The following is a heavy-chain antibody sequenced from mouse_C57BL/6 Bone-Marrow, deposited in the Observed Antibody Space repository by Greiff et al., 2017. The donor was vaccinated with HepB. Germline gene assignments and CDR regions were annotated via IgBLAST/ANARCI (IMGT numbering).Heavy chain of an antibody. CDR2: ISSGSSTI. V-gene: IGHV5-17*01. CDR3: ASYPAWFAY. J-gene: IGHJ3*01. CDR1: GFTFSDYG. Sequence: EVKLMESGGGLVKPGGSLKLSCAASGFTFSDYGMHWVRQAPEKGLEWVAYISSGSSTIYYADTVKGRFTISRDNAKNTLFLQMTSLRSEDTAMYYCASYPAWFAYWGQGTLVTVSA.